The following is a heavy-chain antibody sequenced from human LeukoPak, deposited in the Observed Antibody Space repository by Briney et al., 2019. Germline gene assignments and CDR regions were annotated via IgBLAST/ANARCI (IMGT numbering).Heavy chain of an antibody. J-gene: IGHJ4*02. D-gene: IGHD4-23*01. CDR3: ARDRWLLDY. Sequence: ASVKVSCKASGYTFTGYYIHWVRQAPGQGLEWMGIINPSGGYTSYAQIFQGRLTMTRDTSTSTVYMELSSLRSEDTAVYYCARDRWLLDYWGQGTLVTVSS. V-gene: IGHV1-46*01. CDR1: GYTFTGYY. CDR2: INPSGGYT.